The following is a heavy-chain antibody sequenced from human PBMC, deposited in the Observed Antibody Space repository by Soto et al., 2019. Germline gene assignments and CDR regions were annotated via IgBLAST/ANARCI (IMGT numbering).Heavy chain of an antibody. CDR2: INGDGINT. V-gene: IGHV3-74*01. D-gene: IGHD2-15*01. CDR1: GFTFSTYW. Sequence: EVQLVESGGGLVQPGGSLRLSCAASGFTFSTYWMHWVRQVPGKGLVWVSRINGDGINTNYADSVKGRFTISRDNAKNRLYRPMNSLKAEDTAVYYCARDGRRWSWGQGTLVTVSS. CDR3: ARDGRRWS. J-gene: IGHJ5*02.